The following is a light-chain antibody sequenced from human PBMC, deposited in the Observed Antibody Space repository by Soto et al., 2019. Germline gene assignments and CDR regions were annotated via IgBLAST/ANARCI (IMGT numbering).Light chain of an antibody. V-gene: IGKV3-15*01. Sequence: EIVMTQSRATLSVSPGDRATLSCRASQSVRSNLAWYQQKPGQAPRLVIYAASTRATGIPDRFSGSVSGTEFTLTISSLQSEDFAVYYCQQYNEWPPFTFGQGTRLEIK. J-gene: IGKJ5*01. CDR2: AAS. CDR3: QQYNEWPPFT. CDR1: QSVRSN.